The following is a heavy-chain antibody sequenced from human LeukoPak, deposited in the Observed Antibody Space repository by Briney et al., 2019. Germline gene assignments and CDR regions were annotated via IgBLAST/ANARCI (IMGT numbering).Heavy chain of an antibody. Sequence: ASVKVSCKASGYTFTSYYMHWVRQAPGQGLEWMGIINPSGGSTSYAQKFQGRVTMTRDTSTSTVYMELSSLRSEDTAVYYCARVGGSTSCYGCNWFDPWGQGTLVTVSS. D-gene: IGHD2-2*01. CDR2: INPSGGST. CDR3: ARVGGSTSCYGCNWFDP. J-gene: IGHJ5*02. V-gene: IGHV1-46*01. CDR1: GYTFTSYY.